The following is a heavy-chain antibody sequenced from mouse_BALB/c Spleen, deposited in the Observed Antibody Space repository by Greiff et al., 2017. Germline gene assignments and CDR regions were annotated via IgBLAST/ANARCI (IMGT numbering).Heavy chain of an antibody. CDR2: ISSGSSTI. J-gene: IGHJ4*01. Sequence: EVQVVESGGGLVQPGGSRKLSCAASGFTFSSFGMHWVRQAPEKGLEWVAYISSGSSTIYYADTVTGRFTISRDNPKNTLFLQMTSLRSEDTAMYYCARGGYDGAMDYWGQGTSVTVSS. D-gene: IGHD2-2*01. CDR1: GFTFSSFG. CDR3: ARGGYDGAMDY. V-gene: IGHV5-17*02.